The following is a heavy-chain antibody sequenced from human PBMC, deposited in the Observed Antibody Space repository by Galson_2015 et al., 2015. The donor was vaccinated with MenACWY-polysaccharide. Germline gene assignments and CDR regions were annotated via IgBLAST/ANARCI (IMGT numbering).Heavy chain of an antibody. D-gene: IGHD3-10*01. V-gene: IGHV3-11*04. J-gene: IGHJ4*02. CDR1: GFTFSDYY. Sequence: SLRLSCAASGFTFSDYYMSWLRQAPGKGLEWISYISGSGDTIYYADSVKGRFTISRDNAKNSLYLQMNSLRAEDTALYYCAKDTVSYYKFPSLVFDYWGQGTLVTVSS. CDR3: AKDTVSYYKFPSLVFDY. CDR2: ISGSGDTI.